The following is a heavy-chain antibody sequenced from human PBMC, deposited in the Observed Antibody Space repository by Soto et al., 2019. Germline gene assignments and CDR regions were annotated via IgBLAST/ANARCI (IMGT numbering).Heavy chain of an antibody. CDR1: GFTFSSYW. J-gene: IGHJ4*02. Sequence: PGGSLRLSCAASGFTFSSYWMSWVRQAPGKGLEWVANIKQDGSEKYYVDSVKGRFTISRDNAKNSLYLQMNSLRAEDTAVYYCARDYYKYYDSSGYYRSPAYWGQGT. CDR2: IKQDGSEK. V-gene: IGHV3-7*01. D-gene: IGHD3-22*01. CDR3: ARDYYKYYDSSGYYRSPAY.